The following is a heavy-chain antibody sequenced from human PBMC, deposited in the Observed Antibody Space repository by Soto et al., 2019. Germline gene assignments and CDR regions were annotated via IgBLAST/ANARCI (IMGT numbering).Heavy chain of an antibody. V-gene: IGHV1-2*02. J-gene: IGHJ4*02. Sequence: ASVKVSCKASGYTFTVYYMHWVRQAPGQGLEGMGWINPKSGGTMYPQKFQVRVTMTWDTSISTAYMALTRLRSDDTAVYYCARDLAKGGGSAGFDYWGQGTLVTVSS. CDR2: INPKSGGT. D-gene: IGHD1-26*01. CDR1: GYTFTVYY. CDR3: ARDLAKGGGSAGFDY.